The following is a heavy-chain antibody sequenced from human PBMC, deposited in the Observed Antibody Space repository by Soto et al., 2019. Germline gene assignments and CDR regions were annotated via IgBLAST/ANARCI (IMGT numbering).Heavy chain of an antibody. J-gene: IGHJ3*01. CDR1: GFSLSTNGVG. CDR2: IYWNDDK. D-gene: IGHD3-22*01. Sequence: QITLKESGPTLVKPTQTLTLTCTFSGFSLSTNGVGVGWIRQPPGKALEWLALIYWNDDKRYSPSLKSRLTISKDTSKNQGVLTMPNMDPVDTGTYYFAHRRGLEGARGYYYAFDVRGQWTMVSVAS. V-gene: IGHV2-5*01. CDR3: AHRRGLEGARGYYYAFDV.